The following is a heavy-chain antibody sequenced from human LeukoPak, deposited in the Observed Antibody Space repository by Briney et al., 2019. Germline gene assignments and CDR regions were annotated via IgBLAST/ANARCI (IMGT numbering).Heavy chain of an antibody. CDR3: ARGRPHGNDY. J-gene: IGHJ4*02. D-gene: IGHD4-23*01. Sequence: GGSLRLSCAGSGYSFTDYGMGWVRQAPGRGLEWVSALNGDGSETYYADSVKGRFIISRDNAKNTLYLQMNSLRVEDTAVYYCARGRPHGNDYWGQGTLVTVSS. CDR2: LNGDGSET. V-gene: IGHV3-74*01. CDR1: GYSFTDYG.